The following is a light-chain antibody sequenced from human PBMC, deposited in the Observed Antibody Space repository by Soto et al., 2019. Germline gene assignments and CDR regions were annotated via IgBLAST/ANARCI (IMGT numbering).Light chain of an antibody. V-gene: IGKV4-1*01. J-gene: IGKJ1*01. CDR1: RRVLYSSNNKNY. CDR2: WAS. CDR3: LQDHKSPLT. Sequence: DIVMTQSPDSLAVSLGERATITCKSSRRVLYSSNNKNYLAWYQHKSGQPPRLLFYWASTRESGVPDRFIGGGSGTNFTLTITSLQPEDSATYYCLQDHKSPLTFGQGTKVDSK.